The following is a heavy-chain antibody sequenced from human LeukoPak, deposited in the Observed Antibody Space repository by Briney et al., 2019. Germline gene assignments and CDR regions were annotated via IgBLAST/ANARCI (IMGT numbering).Heavy chain of an antibody. V-gene: IGHV1-18*04. CDR2: IRAYNGNT. Sequence: ASVKVSCKASGYTFTDYYVHWVRQAPGQGLEWMGWIRAYNGNTNYAQKLQGRVTMTTDTSTSTAYMELRSLRSDDTAVYYCARSAAGTNDAFDIWGQGTMVTVSS. CDR1: GYTFTDYY. D-gene: IGHD6-13*01. J-gene: IGHJ3*02. CDR3: ARSAAGTNDAFDI.